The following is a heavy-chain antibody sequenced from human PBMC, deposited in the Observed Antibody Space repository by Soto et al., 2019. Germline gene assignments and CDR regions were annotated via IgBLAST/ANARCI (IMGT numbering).Heavy chain of an antibody. Sequence: ASVKVSCKASGGTFSSYAISWVRQAPGQGLEWMGGIIPIFGTANYAQKFQGRVTITADESTSTAYMELSSLRSEDTAVYYCARAGIAAAGNYYYYGMDVWGQGTTVTVSS. D-gene: IGHD6-13*01. J-gene: IGHJ6*02. V-gene: IGHV1-69*13. CDR3: ARAGIAAAGNYYYYGMDV. CDR1: GGTFSSYA. CDR2: IIPIFGTA.